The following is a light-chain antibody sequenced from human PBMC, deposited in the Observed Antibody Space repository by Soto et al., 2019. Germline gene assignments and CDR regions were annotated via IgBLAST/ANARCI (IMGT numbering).Light chain of an antibody. CDR3: HQYGSSPRT. V-gene: IGKV3-20*01. Sequence: EIVLTQSPGTLSLSPGDRATLSCRASQSVSSNFLAWYQQKPGEAPRLLFYGASIRATGIPDRFSGSGSGADFTLTIRRLAPEDSAMYFCHQYGSSPRTFGQGTKVEIK. CDR1: QSVSSNF. J-gene: IGKJ1*01. CDR2: GAS.